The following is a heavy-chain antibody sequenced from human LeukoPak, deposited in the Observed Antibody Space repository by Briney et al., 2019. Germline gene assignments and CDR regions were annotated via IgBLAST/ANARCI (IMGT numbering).Heavy chain of an antibody. CDR2: ISGSGGST. CDR1: GFTFSSYA. Sequence: GGSLRLSCAASGFTFSSYAMSWVRQAPGKGLELVSAISGSGGSTYYADSVKGRFTISRDNSKNTLYLQMNSLRAEDTAVYYCAKRMYYDILTGYSTEYYFDYWGQGTLVTVSS. V-gene: IGHV3-23*01. CDR3: AKRMYYDILTGYSTEYYFDY. J-gene: IGHJ4*02. D-gene: IGHD3-9*01.